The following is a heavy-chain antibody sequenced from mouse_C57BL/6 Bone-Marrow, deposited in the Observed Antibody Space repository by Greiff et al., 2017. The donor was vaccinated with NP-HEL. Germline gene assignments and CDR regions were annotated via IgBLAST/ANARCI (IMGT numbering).Heavy chain of an antibody. J-gene: IGHJ3*01. CDR2: ISSGGSYT. CDR3: ARQGGFFGAY. CDR1: GFTFSSYG. V-gene: IGHV5-6*01. Sequence: EVMLVESGGDLVKPGGSLKLSCAASGFTFSSYGMSWVRQTPDKRLEWVATISSGGSYTYYPDSVKGRFTISRDNAKNTLYLQMSSLKSEDTAMYYCARQGGFFGAYWGQGTLVTVSA.